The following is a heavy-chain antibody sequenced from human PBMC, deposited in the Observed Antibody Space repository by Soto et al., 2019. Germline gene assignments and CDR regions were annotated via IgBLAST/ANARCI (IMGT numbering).Heavy chain of an antibody. Sequence: EVQLVESGGGLVQPGGSLSLSCAASGFTLSSYWMHWVRQAPGKGLVWVSCINNDGSRTRYADSVKGRFTISRDNAKDTVYLQMNSLRAEDTAVYYCARDVQFQSFEYWGQGILVTVSS. CDR3: ARDVQFQSFEY. J-gene: IGHJ4*02. CDR1: GFTLSSYW. V-gene: IGHV3-74*01. D-gene: IGHD4-4*01. CDR2: INNDGSRT.